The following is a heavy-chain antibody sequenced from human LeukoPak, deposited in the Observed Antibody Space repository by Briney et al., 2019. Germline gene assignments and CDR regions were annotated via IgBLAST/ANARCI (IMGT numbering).Heavy chain of an antibody. J-gene: IGHJ5*02. CDR2: INPSGGST. D-gene: IGHD3-22*01. CDR1: GYTFTSYY. CDR3: ARAYYDSSGYPRGGSWFDP. V-gene: IGHV1-46*01. Sequence: ASVKVSCKASGYTFTSYYMHWVRQAPGQGLEWMGIINPSGGSTSYAQKFQGRVTMTRDTSTSTVYMELSSLRSEDTAVYYCARAYYDSSGYPRGGSWFDPWGQGTLVTVSS.